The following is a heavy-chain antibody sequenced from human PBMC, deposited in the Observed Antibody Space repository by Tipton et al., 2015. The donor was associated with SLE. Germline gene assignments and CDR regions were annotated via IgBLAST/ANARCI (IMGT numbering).Heavy chain of an antibody. CDR3: ARQGGQWLDFDY. CDR1: GGSISDHY. Sequence: TLSLTCAVSGGSISDHYWSWIRQPPGKGLEWIGSIYHSGSTYYNPSLKSRVTISVDTSKNQFSLKLSSVTAADTAVYYCARQGGQWLDFDYWGQGTLVTVSS. V-gene: IGHV4-59*08. J-gene: IGHJ4*02. D-gene: IGHD6-19*01. CDR2: IYHSGST.